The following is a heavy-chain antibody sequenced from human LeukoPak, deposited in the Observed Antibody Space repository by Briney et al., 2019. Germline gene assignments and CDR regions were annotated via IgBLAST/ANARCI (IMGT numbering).Heavy chain of an antibody. D-gene: IGHD2-15*01. Sequence: TGESLKISCKGSGYTFTGYYMHWVRQAPGQGLEWMGWINPNSGGTNYAQKFQGRVTMTRDTSISTAYMELSRLRSDDTAVYYCAREGVVVVAASPSAFDIWGQGTMVTVSS. CDR2: INPNSGGT. J-gene: IGHJ3*02. V-gene: IGHV1-2*02. CDR3: AREGVVVVAASPSAFDI. CDR1: GYTFTGYY.